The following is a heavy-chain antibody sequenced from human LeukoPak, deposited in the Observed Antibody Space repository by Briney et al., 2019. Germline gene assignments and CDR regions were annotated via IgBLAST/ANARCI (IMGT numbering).Heavy chain of an antibody. Sequence: SGTLSLTCAVSGGSISNNWWSWVRQPPGKGLEWIGESYHRGSPTYNPSLKSRVTISLDTSKNQFSLKLTSLTAADTAVYYCATKGMTVAGDSWGQGIQATVSS. V-gene: IGHV4-4*02. J-gene: IGHJ4*02. CDR1: GGSISNNW. CDR2: SYHRGSP. CDR3: ATKGMTVAGDS. D-gene: IGHD6-19*01.